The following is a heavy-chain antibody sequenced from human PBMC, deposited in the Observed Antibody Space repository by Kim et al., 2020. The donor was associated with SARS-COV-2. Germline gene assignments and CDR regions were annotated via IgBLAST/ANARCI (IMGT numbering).Heavy chain of an antibody. D-gene: IGHD1-1*01. Sequence: GGSLRLYCAASGFTISSNYMIWVRQAPGKGLEWVSIINTGGSTYYADSVKGRFTISRHNSKNTLYLQMNSLRAEDTAVYFCRGTLDAFDIWGQGTMVTVSS. V-gene: IGHV3-53*01. J-gene: IGHJ3*02. CDR2: INTGGST. CDR3: RGTLDAFDI. CDR1: GFTISSNY.